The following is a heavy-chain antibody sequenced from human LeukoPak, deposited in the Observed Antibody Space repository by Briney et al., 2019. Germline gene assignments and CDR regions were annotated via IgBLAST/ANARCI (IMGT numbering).Heavy chain of an antibody. V-gene: IGHV1-69*01. CDR1: GGTFSSYA. J-gene: IGHJ4*02. CDR3: ASKNYGSGSYFDY. CDR2: IIPIFGTA. Sequence: SVKVSCKASGGTFSSYAISWVRQAPGQGLEWMGGIIPIFGTANYAQKFQGRVTITADESTSTAYMGLSSLRSEDTAVYYCASKNYGSGSYFDYWGQGTLVTVSS. D-gene: IGHD3-10*01.